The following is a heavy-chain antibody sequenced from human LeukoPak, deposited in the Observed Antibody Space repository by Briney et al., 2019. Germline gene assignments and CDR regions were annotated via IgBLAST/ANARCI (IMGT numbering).Heavy chain of an antibody. Sequence: PGGSLRLSCAASGFNFSSNFMHWVRQAPGKGLEWITIISHDGSVKNYADSVKGRFTLSRDNSRNTLDLQMNSLKVDDTAIYYCARAATLGPGEQSCSYFFPLALESWGQGKKGT. CDR3: ARAATLGPGEQSCSYFFPLALES. V-gene: IGHV3-30-3*01. D-gene: IGHD3-10*01. J-gene: IGHJ3*01. CDR1: GFNFSSNF. CDR2: ISHDGSVK.